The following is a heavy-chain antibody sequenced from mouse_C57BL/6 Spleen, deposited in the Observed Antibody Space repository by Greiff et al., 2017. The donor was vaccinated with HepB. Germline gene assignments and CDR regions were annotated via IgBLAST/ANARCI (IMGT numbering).Heavy chain of an antibody. Sequence: VKLMESGAELVRPGASVTLSCKASGYTFTDYEMHWVKQTPVHGLEWIGAIDPETGGTAYNQKFKGKAILTADKSSSTAYMELRSLTSEDSAVYYCTTTVVATGAMDYWGQGTSVTVSS. CDR3: TTTVVATGAMDY. CDR1: GYTFTDYE. V-gene: IGHV1-15*01. CDR2: IDPETGGT. D-gene: IGHD1-1*01. J-gene: IGHJ4*01.